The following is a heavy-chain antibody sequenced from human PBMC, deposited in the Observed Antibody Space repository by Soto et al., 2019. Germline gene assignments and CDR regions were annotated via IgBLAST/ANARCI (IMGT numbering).Heavy chain of an antibody. J-gene: IGHJ6*03. CDR3: EIIVPGSKIDHYYDMEV. Sequence: QVELVQSGVEVKKPGASVKVSCKASGYTFTNHGLSWVRQAPGQGLEWMGWISASNGDTNYAQKFLGRVTVTTDTATSIGYIEVRSLKSEETAVYYCEIIVPGSKIDHYYDMEVWGKGMKVIVSS. CDR2: ISASNGDT. CDR1: GYTFTNHG. V-gene: IGHV1-18*04. D-gene: IGHD3-10*02.